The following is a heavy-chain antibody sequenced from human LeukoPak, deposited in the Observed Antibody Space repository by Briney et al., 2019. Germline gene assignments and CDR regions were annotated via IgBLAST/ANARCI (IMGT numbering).Heavy chain of an antibody. CDR1: GGTFSSYA. CDR3: ARGGYSYGFWPCGY. CDR2: IIPIFGTA. Sequence: GSSVKVSCKASGGTFSSYAISWVRQAPGQGLEWMGGIIPIFGTANFAQKFQGRVTITADESTSTAYMELSSLRSEDTAVYYCARGGYSYGFWPCGYWGQGTLVTVSS. V-gene: IGHV1-69*01. J-gene: IGHJ4*02. D-gene: IGHD5-18*01.